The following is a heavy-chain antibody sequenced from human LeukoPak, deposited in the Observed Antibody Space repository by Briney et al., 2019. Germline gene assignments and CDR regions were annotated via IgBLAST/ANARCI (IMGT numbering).Heavy chain of an antibody. D-gene: IGHD2-15*01. V-gene: IGHV3-48*03. Sequence: GGSLRLSCAVSGFTFSHYEMIWVRQAPGKGLECLSYISSGGTILYADSVGGRFTVSRDNAENALYLQMNSLTVEDTAFYYCARVHTGVAAGDYWGQGTLVTVSS. J-gene: IGHJ4*02. CDR1: GFTFSHYE. CDR2: ISSGGTI. CDR3: ARVHTGVAAGDY.